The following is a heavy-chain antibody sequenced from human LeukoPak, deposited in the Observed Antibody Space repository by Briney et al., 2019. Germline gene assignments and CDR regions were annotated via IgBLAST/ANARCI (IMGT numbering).Heavy chain of an antibody. CDR2: IYHSGST. CDR3: ARDRTTVAGRVGSGFDP. Sequence: SGTLSLTCAVSGGSISSSNWWSWVRQPPGKGLEWIGEIYHSGSTNYNPSLKSRVTISVDKSKNQFSLKLSSVTAADTAVYYCARDRTTVAGRVGSGFDPWGQGTLVTVSS. CDR1: GGSISSSNW. V-gene: IGHV4-4*02. D-gene: IGHD6-19*01. J-gene: IGHJ5*02.